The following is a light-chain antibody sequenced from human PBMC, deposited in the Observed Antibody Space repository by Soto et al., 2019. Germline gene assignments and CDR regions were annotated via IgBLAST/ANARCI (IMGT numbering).Light chain of an antibody. V-gene: IGKV3-20*01. Sequence: EIVLTQSPGTLSLSPGERATFSCRASQSVSSSYIAWYQQKRGQAPRRLIYGASIRATGIPDRFSGSGSGTDFTLTIRGLKPEDFAVYYCQQYRMSPNTFGQGGRPAIK. J-gene: IGKJ5*01. CDR3: QQYRMSPNT. CDR1: QSVSSSY. CDR2: GAS.